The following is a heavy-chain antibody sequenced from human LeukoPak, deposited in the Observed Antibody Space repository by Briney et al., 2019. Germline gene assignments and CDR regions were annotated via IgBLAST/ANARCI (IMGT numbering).Heavy chain of an antibody. V-gene: IGHV1-2*02. Sequence: ASVKVSCKASGYTFTGYYMHWVRQAPGQGLEWMGWINPNSGGTNYAQKFQGRVTMTRDTSISTAYMELSRLRSDDAAVYYCAREVLRPYGMDVWGQGTTVTVSS. CDR1: GYTFTGYY. CDR3: AREVLRPYGMDV. CDR2: INPNSGGT. D-gene: IGHD3-16*01. J-gene: IGHJ6*02.